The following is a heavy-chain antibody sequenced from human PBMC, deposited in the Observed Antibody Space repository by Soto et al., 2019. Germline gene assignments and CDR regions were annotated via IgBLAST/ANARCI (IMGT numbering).Heavy chain of an antibody. CDR2: IYKSGNT. Sequence: QVQLQESGPGVVKPSQTLSLTCSVSGGSITSGDYYWTWIRKPPGKGLEYIGYIYKSGNTYYNPSLRSRVSVSIDTSTNQFSLKLSSVTAGDTAVYYGARGLGDYYFDFWGHGSLVIVSS. V-gene: IGHV4-30-4*01. D-gene: IGHD3-3*01. CDR1: GGSITSGDYY. CDR3: ARGLGDYYFDF. J-gene: IGHJ4*01.